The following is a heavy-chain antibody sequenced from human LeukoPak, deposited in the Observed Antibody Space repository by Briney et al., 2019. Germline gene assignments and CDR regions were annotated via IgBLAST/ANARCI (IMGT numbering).Heavy chain of an antibody. V-gene: IGHV3-53*01. D-gene: IGHD6-19*01. CDR3: AKRGSSGWYSNSYYMDV. Sequence: GGSLRLSCAASGFTVSNNYMGWVRQAPGKGLEWVSVIYSNANTYYADSVKGRFTISRDNSKNTLYLQMNSLRAEDTAVYYCAKRGSSGWYSNSYYMDVWGKGTTITVSS. J-gene: IGHJ6*03. CDR1: GFTVSNNY. CDR2: IYSNANT.